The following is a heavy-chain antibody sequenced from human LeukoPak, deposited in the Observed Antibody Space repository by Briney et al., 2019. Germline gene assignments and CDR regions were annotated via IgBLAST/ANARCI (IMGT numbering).Heavy chain of an antibody. CDR1: GGTFSSYA. CDR2: IIPIFGTA. CDR3: ARDGIAARQSRYIWFDP. Sequence: ASVKVSCKASGGTFSSYAISWVRQAPGQGLEWMGGIIPIFGTANYAQKFQGRVTITTGESTSTAYMELSSLRSEDTAVYYCARDGIAARQSRYIWFDPWGQGTLVTVSS. V-gene: IGHV1-69*05. D-gene: IGHD6-6*01. J-gene: IGHJ5*02.